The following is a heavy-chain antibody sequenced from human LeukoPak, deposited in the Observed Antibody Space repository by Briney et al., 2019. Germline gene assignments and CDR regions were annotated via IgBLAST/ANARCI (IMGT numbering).Heavy chain of an antibody. CDR1: GFTFDDYA. Sequence: GRSLRLSCAASGFTFDDYAMHWVRQAPGKGLEWVAVISYDGSNKYYADSVKGRFTISRDNSKNTLYLQMNSLRAEDTAVYYCARGLSYDILTGKTNWFDPWGQGTLVTVSS. CDR3: ARGLSYDILTGKTNWFDP. J-gene: IGHJ5*02. CDR2: ISYDGSNK. D-gene: IGHD3-9*01. V-gene: IGHV3-30-3*01.